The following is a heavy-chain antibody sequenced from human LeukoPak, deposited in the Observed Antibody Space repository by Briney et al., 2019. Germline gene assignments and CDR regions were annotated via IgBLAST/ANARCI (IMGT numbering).Heavy chain of an antibody. D-gene: IGHD3-3*01. Sequence: SETLSLTCAVYGGSFSSYYWSWIRQPPGEGLDWIGEINHSGSTNYNPSLKSRVAISVDTSKNQFPLKLTSVTAADTAVYYCARAYRFLENKREPRFDYWGQGTLVTVSS. CDR3: ARAYRFLENKREPRFDY. CDR2: INHSGST. V-gene: IGHV4-34*01. CDR1: GGSFSSYY. J-gene: IGHJ4*02.